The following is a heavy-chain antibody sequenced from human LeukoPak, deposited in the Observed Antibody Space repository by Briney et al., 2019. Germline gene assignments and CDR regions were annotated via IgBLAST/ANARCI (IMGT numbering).Heavy chain of an antibody. V-gene: IGHV1-69*13. CDR3: ARIMEYCSSTSCYYGMDV. Sequence: ASVKVSCKASGYTFTSYYMHWVRQAPGQGLEWMGGIIPLFRTANYAQNFQGRLTITADESTRTAYMELSSLRSEDTAVYYCARIMEYCSSTSCYYGMDVWGQGNTVTVSS. D-gene: IGHD2-2*01. CDR2: IIPLFRTA. J-gene: IGHJ6*02. CDR1: GYTFTSYY.